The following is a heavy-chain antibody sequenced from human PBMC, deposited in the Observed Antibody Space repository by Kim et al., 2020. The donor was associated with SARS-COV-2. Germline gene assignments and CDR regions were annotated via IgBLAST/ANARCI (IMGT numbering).Heavy chain of an antibody. CDR3: ARGSSGYRATLDY. CDR1: GGSISSYY. D-gene: IGHD2-2*02. J-gene: IGHJ4*02. CDR2: IFYTGST. V-gene: IGHV4-59*01. Sequence: SETLSLTCTVSGGSISSYYWNWIRKPPGKGPEWIGYIFYTGSTTYNPSLKSRVTISVYASKNQFSLKLSSLTAADTAAYYCARGSSGYRATLDYWGQGTL.